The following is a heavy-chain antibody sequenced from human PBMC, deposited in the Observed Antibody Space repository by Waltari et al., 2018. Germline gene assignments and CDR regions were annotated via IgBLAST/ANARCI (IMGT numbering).Heavy chain of an antibody. D-gene: IGHD3-10*01. CDR1: GGSISSYY. Sequence: QVQLQESGPGLVKPSETLSLTCTVSGGSISSYYWSWIRQPPGKGLEWLGYIYYSGSTNYNPSLKSRVTISVDTSKNQFSLKLSSVTAADTAVYYCARALWFGELLYGAYDYWGQGTLVTVSS. CDR3: ARALWFGELLYGAYDY. CDR2: IYYSGST. J-gene: IGHJ4*02. V-gene: IGHV4-59*01.